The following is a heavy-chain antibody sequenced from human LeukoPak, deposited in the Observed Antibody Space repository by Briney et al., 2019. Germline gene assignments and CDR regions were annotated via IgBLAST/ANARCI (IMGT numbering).Heavy chain of an antibody. D-gene: IGHD4-11*01. CDR1: GGTFSSYA. J-gene: IGHJ4*02. V-gene: IGHV1-69*04. Sequence: GASVEVSCKASGGTFSSYAISWVRQAPGQGLEWMGRIIPILGIANYAQKFQGRVTITADKSTSTAYMELSSLRSEDTAVYYCARDWLTTVTTYYFDYWGQGTLVTVSS. CDR2: IIPILGIA. CDR3: ARDWLTTVTTYYFDY.